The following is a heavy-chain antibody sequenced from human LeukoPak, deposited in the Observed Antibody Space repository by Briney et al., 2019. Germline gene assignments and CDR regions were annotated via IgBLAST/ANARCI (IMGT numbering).Heavy chain of an antibody. CDR2: ISGGGKSR. CDR3: AKDRHAPGRYCSSITCFPFDL. V-gene: IGHV3-23*01. Sequence: PGGSLRLSCAASGFTFSNAWMSWVRQAPGKGLEWVSVISGGGKSRYYAESVKGRFTISRDNSKSTLYLQMNSLRAEDTAVYYCAKDRHAPGRYCSSITCFPFDLWGQGTLVTVSS. D-gene: IGHD2-2*01. CDR1: GFTFSNAW. J-gene: IGHJ5*02.